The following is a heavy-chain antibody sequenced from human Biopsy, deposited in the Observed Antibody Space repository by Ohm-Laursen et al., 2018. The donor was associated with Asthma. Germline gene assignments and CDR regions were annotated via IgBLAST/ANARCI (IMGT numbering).Heavy chain of an antibody. CDR2: IPYDGSSI. CDR3: AREGVAGTHIED. J-gene: IGHJ4*02. V-gene: IGHV3-30-3*01. CDR1: RFTYE. D-gene: IGHD6-19*01. Sequence: SLRLSRAASRFTYEMHWVRQAPGKGLEWVAVIPYDGSSIYYADSVKGRFTISRDNSKNTLSLQMNSLTAEDTAVYYCAREGVAGTHIEDWGQGTLVTVSS.